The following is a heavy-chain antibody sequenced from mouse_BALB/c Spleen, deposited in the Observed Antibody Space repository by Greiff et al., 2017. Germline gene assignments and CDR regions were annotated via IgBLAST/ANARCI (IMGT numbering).Heavy chain of an antibody. Sequence: EVHLVESGGGLVKPGGSLKLSCAASGFTFSSYAMSWVRQTPEKRLEWVATISSGGSYTYYPDSVKGRFTISRDNAKNTLYLQMSSLKSEDTAMYYCARRLGRDYYAMDYWGQGTSVTVSS. J-gene: IGHJ4*01. CDR2: ISSGGSYT. CDR3: ARRLGRDYYAMDY. V-gene: IGHV5-9-3*01. CDR1: GFTFSSYA. D-gene: IGHD4-1*01.